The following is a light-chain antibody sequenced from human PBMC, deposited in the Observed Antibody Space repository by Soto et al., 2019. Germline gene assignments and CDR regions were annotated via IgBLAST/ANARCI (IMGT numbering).Light chain of an antibody. CDR3: HKYNYWPRS. J-gene: IGKJ1*01. CDR1: ESVIRN. CDR2: GAS. V-gene: IGKV3-15*01. Sequence: EIVMTQSPATLSVSPGETATLSCRASESVIRNLAWYQQKPGQVPRLLIYGASNRVTGVPARFSGSGSGTEFTLTISSLQSEDFALYSCHKYNYWPRSFDQENKVEIK.